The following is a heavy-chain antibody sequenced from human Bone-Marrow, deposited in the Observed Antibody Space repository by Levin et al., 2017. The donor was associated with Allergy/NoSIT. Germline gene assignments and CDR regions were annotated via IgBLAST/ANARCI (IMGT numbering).Heavy chain of an antibody. D-gene: IGHD2-2*02. CDR3: ARVGHVRESSGTSWYSFSYYYMDV. J-gene: IGHJ6*03. V-gene: IGHV4-61*02. CDR1: GGSISSGNYY. CDR2: IYTSGST. Sequence: TSETLSLTCTVSGGSISSGNYYWSWIRQPAGERLEWIGRIYTSGSTNYNPSLKSRVTISLDTSKNQFSLKLISVTAADTAVYYCARVGHVRESSGTSWYSFSYYYMDVWGKGTTVTVSS.